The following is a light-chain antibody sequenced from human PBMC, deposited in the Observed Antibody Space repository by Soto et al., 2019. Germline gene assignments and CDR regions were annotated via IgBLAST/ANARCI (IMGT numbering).Light chain of an antibody. CDR1: QSVSSSY. CDR2: GAS. Sequence: EIVLTQSPGTLSLSPGERATLSCRASQSVSSSYLGWYQQKPGQAPRLLIYGASSRATGIPDRFSGSGSGTDFTLTISRLEPEDFAVYYCHQYRNSCSFTFGPGTKVDIK. V-gene: IGKV3-20*01. J-gene: IGKJ3*01. CDR3: HQYRNSCSFT.